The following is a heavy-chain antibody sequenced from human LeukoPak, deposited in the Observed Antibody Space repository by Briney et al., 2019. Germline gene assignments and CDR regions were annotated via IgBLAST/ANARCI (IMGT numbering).Heavy chain of an antibody. CDR2: IYYTGSP. CDR3: AYGGDAYKTGY. Sequence: ELLSLTCTVSGASITDYYWSCIRQPPAKGLEWIGYIYYTGSPHYNPSLKSRVTLSLDRSQNQFSLKLTSVTAADTAVYYCAYGGDAYKTGYWGQGTLVTVSS. J-gene: IGHJ4*02. D-gene: IGHD5-24*01. V-gene: IGHV4-59*01. CDR1: GASITDYY.